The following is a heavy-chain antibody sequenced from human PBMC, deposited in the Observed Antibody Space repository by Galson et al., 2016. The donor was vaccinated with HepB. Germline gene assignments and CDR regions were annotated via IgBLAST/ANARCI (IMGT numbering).Heavy chain of an antibody. V-gene: IGHV3-23*01. CDR1: GFAFYSFD. J-gene: IGHJ4*01. Sequence: SLRLSCATSGFAFYSFDMSWVRQAPGKGLEWVSGITGSGQSTFYAESVKGRFAISRDNSKNTLYLQIEDLRVDDTAVYYCAKVATIPGTGTYWGQGTLVAVSS. CDR3: AKVATIPGTGTY. CDR2: ITGSGQST. D-gene: IGHD1-7*01.